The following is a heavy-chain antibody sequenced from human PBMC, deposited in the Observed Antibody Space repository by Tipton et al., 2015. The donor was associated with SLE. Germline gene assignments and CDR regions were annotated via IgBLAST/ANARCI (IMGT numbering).Heavy chain of an antibody. CDR3: ARMGGSGWARESNWFDP. D-gene: IGHD6-19*01. J-gene: IGHJ5*02. CDR1: GFTFSSYL. V-gene: IGHV3-7*01. Sequence: SLRLSCAASGFTFSSYLMSWVRQAPGKGLEWVANIKQDGSDKYYVDSVKGRFTVSRDNVESSLYLQMNSLRADDTAVYYCARMGGSGWARESNWFDPWGQGTLVTVSS. CDR2: IKQDGSDK.